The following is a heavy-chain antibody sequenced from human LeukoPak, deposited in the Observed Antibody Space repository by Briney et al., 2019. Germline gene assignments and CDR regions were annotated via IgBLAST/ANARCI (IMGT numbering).Heavy chain of an antibody. CDR1: GFTFSSYG. D-gene: IGHD3-16*01. Sequence: GGSLRLSCAASGFTFSSYGMHWVRQAPGKGLEWVAVIWYDGSNKYYADSVKGRFTISRDNSKNTLYLQMNSLRAEDTAVYYCARVLWKGIHSYDAFDIWGQGTMVTVSS. CDR2: IWYDGSNK. J-gene: IGHJ3*02. V-gene: IGHV3-33*01. CDR3: ARVLWKGIHSYDAFDI.